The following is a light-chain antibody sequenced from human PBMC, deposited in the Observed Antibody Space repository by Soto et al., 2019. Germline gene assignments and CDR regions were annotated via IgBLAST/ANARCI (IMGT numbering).Light chain of an antibody. CDR2: DAS. CDR3: QQRNVWPPIT. J-gene: IGKJ5*01. CDR1: QSVRTS. V-gene: IGKV3-11*01. Sequence: VLTQSQATLSLSPGERATLSCRASQSVRTSLAWYQHKPGQAPRLVIYDASLRANGVPARFGGSGSGTDFTLTINSLEPEDFAVYYCQQRNVWPPITFGQGTLLEI.